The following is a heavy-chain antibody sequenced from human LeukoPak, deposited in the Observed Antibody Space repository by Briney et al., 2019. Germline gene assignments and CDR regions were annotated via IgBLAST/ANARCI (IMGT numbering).Heavy chain of an antibody. Sequence: PGGSLRLSCAASGFAFSSYWMAWVRQAPGKGLEWVANIDQDGSDKNYVDSVKGRFTISRDNARNSLYLQMNSLRVEDTAVYFCARGYNSALDYWGQGTLVTVSS. D-gene: IGHD6-19*01. CDR1: GFAFSSYW. CDR3: ARGYNSALDY. CDR2: IDQDGSDK. J-gene: IGHJ4*02. V-gene: IGHV3-7*04.